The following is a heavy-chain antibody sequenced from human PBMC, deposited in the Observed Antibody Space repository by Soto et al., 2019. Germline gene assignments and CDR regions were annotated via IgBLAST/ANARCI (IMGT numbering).Heavy chain of an antibody. V-gene: IGHV4-59*01. CDR3: ARGKKWFDP. CDR2: IYYNGIT. Sequence: SETLSLTCTVSGGSISTYYWSWIRQSPGKGLECIGYIYYNGITHYNPSLMSRVTILVDTSKNQFSLKLSSVTAADTAVYYCARGKKWFDPWGQGTLVTVS. J-gene: IGHJ5*02. CDR1: GGSISTYY.